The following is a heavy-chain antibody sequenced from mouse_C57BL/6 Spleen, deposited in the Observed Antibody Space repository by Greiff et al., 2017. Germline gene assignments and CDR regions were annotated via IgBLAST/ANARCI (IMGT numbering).Heavy chain of an antibody. CDR3: ATYGSFAY. CDR2: IDPSDSET. Sequence: QVHVKQPGAELVRPGSSVKLSCKASGYTFTSYWMHWVKQRPIQGLEWIGNIDPSDSETHYNQKFKDKATLTVDKSSSTAYMQLSSLTSEDSAVYYCATYGSFAYWGQGTLVTVSA. D-gene: IGHD1-1*01. V-gene: IGHV1-52*01. J-gene: IGHJ3*01. CDR1: GYTFTSYW.